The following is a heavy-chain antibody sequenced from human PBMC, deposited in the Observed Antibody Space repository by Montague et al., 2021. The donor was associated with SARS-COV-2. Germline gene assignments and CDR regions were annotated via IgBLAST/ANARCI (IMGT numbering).Heavy chain of an antibody. J-gene: IGHJ2*01. V-gene: IGHV4-31*03. CDR1: GGSITSSGYY. Sequence: TLSLTCTVSGGSITSSGYYWTWIRQHPGKGLEWIGYIYHTGSTYYHPSLQSRLRTSVDTSKNEFSLTLTSVTAADTAIYYCARDRGWGSRGAGYIDLWGRGTLVTVSS. CDR2: IYHTGST. D-gene: IGHD2-21*01. CDR3: ARDRGWGSRGAGYIDL.